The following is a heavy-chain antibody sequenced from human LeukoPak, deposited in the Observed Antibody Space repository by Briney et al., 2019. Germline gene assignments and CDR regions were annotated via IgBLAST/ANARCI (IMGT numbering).Heavy chain of an antibody. Sequence: GSLRLSCAASGFTFSSYSMNWVRQAPGKGLEWVSSISSSSNFIYYADSVKGRFTISRDNAKNSLYLQMNSLRAEDTAVYYCARAISDYDASDIWGQGTMVTVSS. CDR1: GFTFSSYS. CDR2: ISSSSNFI. V-gene: IGHV3-21*01. J-gene: IGHJ3*02. CDR3: ARAISDYDASDI. D-gene: IGHD4-17*01.